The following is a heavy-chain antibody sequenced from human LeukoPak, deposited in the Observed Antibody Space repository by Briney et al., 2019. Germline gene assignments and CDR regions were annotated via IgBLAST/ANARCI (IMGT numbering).Heavy chain of an antibody. V-gene: IGHV4-59*01. CDR1: GGSFSGYY. CDR2: IYYSGST. CDR3: ARVLLGGPGDAFDI. J-gene: IGHJ3*02. D-gene: IGHD2-15*01. Sequence: SETLSLTCAVYGGSFSGYYWSWIRQPPGKGLEWIGYIYYSGSTNYNPSLKSRVTISVDTSKNQFSLKLSSVTAADTAVYYCARVLLGGPGDAFDIWGQGTMVTVSS.